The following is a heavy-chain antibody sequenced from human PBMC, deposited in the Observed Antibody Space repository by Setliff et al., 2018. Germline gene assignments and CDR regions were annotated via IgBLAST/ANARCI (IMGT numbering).Heavy chain of an antibody. CDR1: GFTFSSYS. V-gene: IGHV3-21*01. CDR2: ISSSSSYI. J-gene: IGHJ4*02. Sequence: GGSLRLSCAASGFTFSSYSMNWVRQAPGKGLEWVSSISSSSSYIYYADSVKGRFTISRDNAKNSLYLQMNSLRAEDTAVYYCARGSGSYFGYYFDYWGQGTLVTVSS. CDR3: ARGSGSYFGYYFDY. D-gene: IGHD1-26*01.